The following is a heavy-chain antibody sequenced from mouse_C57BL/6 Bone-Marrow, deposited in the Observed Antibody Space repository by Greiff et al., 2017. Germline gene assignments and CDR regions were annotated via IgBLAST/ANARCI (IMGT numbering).Heavy chain of an antibody. CDR1: GYTFTSYG. CDR3: ARPSMYSVMDY. Sequence: QVQLQESGAELARPGASVKLSCKASGYTFTSYGISWVKQRTGQGLEWIGEIYPRSGNTYYNEKFKGKATLTADKSSSTAYMELRSLTSEDSAVYFCARPSMYSVMDYWGQGTSVTVSS. V-gene: IGHV1-81*01. J-gene: IGHJ4*01. CDR2: IYPRSGNT.